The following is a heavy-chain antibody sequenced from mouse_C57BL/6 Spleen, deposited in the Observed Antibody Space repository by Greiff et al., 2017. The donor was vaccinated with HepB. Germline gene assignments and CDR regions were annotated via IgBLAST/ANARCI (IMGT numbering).Heavy chain of an antibody. CDR3: ARRSDYDVDY. CDR2: IYPRSGNT. V-gene: IGHV1-81*01. J-gene: IGHJ2*01. CDR1: GYTFTSYG. D-gene: IGHD2-4*01. Sequence: VKLQESGAELARPGASVKLSCKASGYTFTSYGISWVKQRTGQGLEWIGEIYPRSGNTYYNEKFKGKATLTADKSSSTAYMELRSLTSEDSAVYFCARRSDYDVDYWGQGTTLTVSS.